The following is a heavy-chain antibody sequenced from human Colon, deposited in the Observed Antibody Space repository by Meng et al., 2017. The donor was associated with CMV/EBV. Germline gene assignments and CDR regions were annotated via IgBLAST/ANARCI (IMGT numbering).Heavy chain of an antibody. Sequence: QLQLQESGPGLVRPSEXLSLTCTVSGGSISSSSYYGAWIRQPPGKGLEWIGSIFYTGTTYYKPSLKSRVTISVDTSKNQFSLKLSSVTAADTAVYYCIRETTGSSSSYWGQGTLVTVSS. CDR2: IFYTGTT. D-gene: IGHD6-6*01. CDR1: GGSISSSSYY. V-gene: IGHV4-39*07. CDR3: IRETTGSSSSY. J-gene: IGHJ4*02.